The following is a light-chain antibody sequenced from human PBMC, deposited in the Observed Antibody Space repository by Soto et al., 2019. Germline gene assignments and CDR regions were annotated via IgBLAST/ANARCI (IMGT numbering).Light chain of an antibody. CDR1: SSDVGGYNY. Sequence: QSALTQPASVSGSLGHSITISCTGSSSDVGGYNYVSWYQQHPGQAPKLLIHEVTNRPSGVSDRFSGSKSANTASLTISGLQAEDEAHYYCSSYTTFRTPHVAFGGGTKVTVL. J-gene: IGLJ2*01. CDR3: SSYTTFRTPHVA. CDR2: EVT. V-gene: IGLV2-14*01.